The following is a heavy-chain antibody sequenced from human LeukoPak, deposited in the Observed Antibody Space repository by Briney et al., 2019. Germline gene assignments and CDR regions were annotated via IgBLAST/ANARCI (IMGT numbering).Heavy chain of an antibody. D-gene: IGHD5-18*01. Sequence: GGSLRLSCAASGFTFSSYSMNWVRQAPGKGLEWVSYITTTSSTIYYADSVKGRFTVSRDNAKNSLYLQMNSLRDEDTAVYYCARRKPGYSYGRSDFDYWGQGTLVTVSS. CDR2: ITTTSSTI. CDR3: ARRKPGYSYGRSDFDY. V-gene: IGHV3-48*02. J-gene: IGHJ4*02. CDR1: GFTFSSYS.